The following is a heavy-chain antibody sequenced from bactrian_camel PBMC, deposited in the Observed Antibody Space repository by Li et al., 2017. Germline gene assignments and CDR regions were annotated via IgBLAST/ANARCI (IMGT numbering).Heavy chain of an antibody. CDR3: AADNVNLQLARHYSY. V-gene: IGHV3S53*01. CDR1: DLTYSHIC. J-gene: IGHJ4*01. D-gene: IGHD7*01. Sequence: HVQLVESGGGSVQAGESLRLSCTASDLTYSHICMAWFRQAQGREREGVAAIDTAGAPTYTYAVAGRFTISKDNVKNTLYLQMNDLKSEDTAMYYCAADNVNLQLARHYSYWSQGTQVTVS. CDR2: IDTAGAP.